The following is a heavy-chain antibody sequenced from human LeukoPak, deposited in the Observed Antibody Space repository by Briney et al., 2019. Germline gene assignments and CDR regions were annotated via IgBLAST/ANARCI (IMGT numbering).Heavy chain of an antibody. D-gene: IGHD5-12*01. CDR2: ISAYNGNT. J-gene: IGHJ1*01. Sequence: ASVKVSCKASGYTFTSYGISWVRQAPGQGLEWMGWISAYNGNTNYAQKLQGRVTITADKSTSTAYMELSSLRSEDTAVYYCASNSGYGGNAYFQHWGQGTLVTVSS. CDR3: ASNSGYGGNAYFQH. V-gene: IGHV1-18*01. CDR1: GYTFTSYG.